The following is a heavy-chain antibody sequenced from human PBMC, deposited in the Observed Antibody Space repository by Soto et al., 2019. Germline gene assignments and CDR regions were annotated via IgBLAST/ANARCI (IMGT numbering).Heavy chain of an antibody. CDR2: IYWDDDQ. CDR1: GFSLTADGVG. J-gene: IGHJ3*01. V-gene: IGHV2-5*02. D-gene: IGHD2-21*01. Sequence: QITLKESGPTLVKPTQTLTLTCTFSGFSLTADGVGVGWIRQPPGKALEWLALIYWDDDQRYSPSLKTRLTITKDPSKNPVVLTMTNMDPVHTGTYYCAHAYGGTSWPNDAFDVWGQGTVVTVSS. CDR3: AHAYGGTSWPNDAFDV.